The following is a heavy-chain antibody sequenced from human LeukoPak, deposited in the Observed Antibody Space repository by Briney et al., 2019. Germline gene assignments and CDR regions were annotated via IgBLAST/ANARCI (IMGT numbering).Heavy chain of an antibody. Sequence: LSSAAAGFAFISNAMSCVRRAPGEGLVWVSAIIGSGGSTYYADSLKGRFTISGDNSKNTFSLQMNSLRAADTAVYYCAKDLRLTYYDFWSGPNWGQGTLVTVSS. CDR2: IIGSGGST. CDR1: GFAFISNA. J-gene: IGHJ4*02. V-gene: IGHV3-23*01. D-gene: IGHD3-3*01. CDR3: AKDLRLTYYDFWSGPN.